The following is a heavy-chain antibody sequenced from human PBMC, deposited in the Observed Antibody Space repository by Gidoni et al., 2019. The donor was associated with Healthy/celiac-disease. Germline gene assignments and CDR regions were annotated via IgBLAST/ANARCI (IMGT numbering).Heavy chain of an antibody. D-gene: IGHD2-21*02. CDR2: IIPIFGTA. V-gene: IGHV1-69*01. CDR1: GGTFSSYA. J-gene: IGHJ3*02. Sequence: QVQLVQSGAEVKKPGSSVKVSCKASGGTFSSYAISWVRQAPGQGLEWMGGIIPIFGTANYAQKFQGRVTITADESTSTAYMELSSLRSEDTAVYYCARDPRCGGDCYSGKEEDAFDIWGQGTMVTVSS. CDR3: ARDPRCGGDCYSGKEEDAFDI.